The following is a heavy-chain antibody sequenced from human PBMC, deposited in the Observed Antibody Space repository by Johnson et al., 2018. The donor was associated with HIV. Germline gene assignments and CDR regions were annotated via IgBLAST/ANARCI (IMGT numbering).Heavy chain of an antibody. D-gene: IGHD3-16*01. CDR3: AREWDVITFGGVIPRNAFDI. CDR1: GFTFSSYA. Sequence: QVQLVESGGGVVQPGRSLRLSCAASGFTFSSYAMHWVRQAPGKGLEWVSGINWNGGSTGYADSVKGRFTISRDNSKNTLYLQMKSLRVEETAVYYCAREWDVITFGGVIPRNAFDIWGQGTMVTVSS. V-gene: IGHV3-NL1*01. J-gene: IGHJ3*02. CDR2: INWNGGST.